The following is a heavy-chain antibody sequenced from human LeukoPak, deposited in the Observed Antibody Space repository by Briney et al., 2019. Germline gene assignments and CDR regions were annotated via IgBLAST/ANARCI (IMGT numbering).Heavy chain of an antibody. CDR1: GYIFTTYW. V-gene: IGHV5-51*01. J-gene: IGHJ4*02. CDR3: ARHMATYGSGWYVDY. Sequence: GXXLKISCKGSGYIFTTYWIGWVRQMPGKGLEWMGIIYPGDSDSRYSPSFQGEVTNSADKSISTAYLQWNSLKASDTAMYYCARHMATYGSGWYVDYWGQGTLVTVSS. D-gene: IGHD6-19*01. CDR2: IYPGDSDS.